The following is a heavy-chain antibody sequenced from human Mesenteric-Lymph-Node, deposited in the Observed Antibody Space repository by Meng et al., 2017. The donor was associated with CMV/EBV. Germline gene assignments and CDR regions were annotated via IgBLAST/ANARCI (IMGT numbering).Heavy chain of an antibody. CDR1: GGSISSGDYY. J-gene: IGHJ4*02. Sequence: IVSGGSISSGDYYWSWIRQHPGKGLEWIGYIYYSGATYYNPSLQSRIIISVDTSKNQFSLKLSSVTAADTAVYYCARDRGYGDFAVWGQGTLVTVSS. D-gene: IGHD4-17*01. CDR2: IYYSGAT. CDR3: ARDRGYGDFAV. V-gene: IGHV4-31*03.